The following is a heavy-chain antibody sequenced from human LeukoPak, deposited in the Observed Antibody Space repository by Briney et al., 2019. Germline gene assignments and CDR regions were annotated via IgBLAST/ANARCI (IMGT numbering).Heavy chain of an antibody. CDR1: GYTLSELS. D-gene: IGHD3-22*01. Sequence: GASVKVSCNVSGYTLSELSMHWVRQAPGKGLEWMGGFDPEEEKRIYAQKFQGRLTMTEDTSTDTAYMELSSLRSDDTAVYYCARGRRHYDSSGYYYEGDAFDIWGQGTMVTVSS. J-gene: IGHJ3*02. V-gene: IGHV1-24*01. CDR3: ARGRRHYDSSGYYYEGDAFDI. CDR2: FDPEEEKR.